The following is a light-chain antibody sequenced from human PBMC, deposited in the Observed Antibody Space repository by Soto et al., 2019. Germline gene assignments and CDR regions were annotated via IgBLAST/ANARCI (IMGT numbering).Light chain of an antibody. V-gene: IGLV1-44*01. CDR1: SSNIGSNT. CDR2: SNN. CDR3: AAWDDSLKGV. Sequence: QLVLTQPPSASGAPGQRVTISCSGSSSNIGSNTVSWYQQLPGTAPKLLIYSNNQRPSGVPDRFSGSRSGTSASLAISGLQSEDEAVYYCAAWDDSLKGVFGGGTKVTVL. J-gene: IGLJ2*01.